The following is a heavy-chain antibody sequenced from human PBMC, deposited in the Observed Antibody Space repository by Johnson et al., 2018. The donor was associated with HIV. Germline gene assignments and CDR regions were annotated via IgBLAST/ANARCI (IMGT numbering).Heavy chain of an antibody. CDR1: GFTVSSNY. Sequence: VQLVESGGGLVQPGESLRLSCAASGFTVSSNYMSWVRQAPGKGLEWVSAIYSGGSTYYADSVKGRFTISRDNSKNTLYLQMTTRSAEDTALYYCARARGGYSYGYDSDAFDIWGQGTMVTVSS. CDR3: ARARGGYSYGYDSDAFDI. J-gene: IGHJ3*02. V-gene: IGHV3-66*02. D-gene: IGHD5-18*01. CDR2: IYSGGST.